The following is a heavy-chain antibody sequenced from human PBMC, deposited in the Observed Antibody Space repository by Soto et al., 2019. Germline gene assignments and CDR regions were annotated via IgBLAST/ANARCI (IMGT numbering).Heavy chain of an antibody. CDR2: ISGSGGST. CDR3: AKRQLSYYGMDV. V-gene: IGHV3-23*01. CDR1: GFTFSSYA. D-gene: IGHD6-6*01. Sequence: GGSLRPSCAASGFTFSSYAMSWVRQAPGKGLEWVSAISGSGGSTYYADSVKGRFTISRDNSKNTLYLQMNSLRAEDTAVYYCAKRQLSYYGMDVWGQGTTVTVSS. J-gene: IGHJ6*02.